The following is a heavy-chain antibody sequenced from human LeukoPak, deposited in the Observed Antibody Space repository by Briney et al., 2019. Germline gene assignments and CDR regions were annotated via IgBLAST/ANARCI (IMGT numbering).Heavy chain of an antibody. Sequence: PSETLSLTCAVYGGSFSGYYWSWIRQPPGKGLEWIGEINHSGSTNYNPSLKSRVTISVDTSKNQFSLKLSSVTAADTAVYYCARVKQYYDFWSGYYTGREWGTPNLIFDYWGQGTLVTVSS. CDR2: INHSGST. CDR3: ARVKQYYDFWSGYYTGREWGTPNLIFDY. D-gene: IGHD3-3*01. V-gene: IGHV4-34*01. J-gene: IGHJ4*02. CDR1: GGSFSGYY.